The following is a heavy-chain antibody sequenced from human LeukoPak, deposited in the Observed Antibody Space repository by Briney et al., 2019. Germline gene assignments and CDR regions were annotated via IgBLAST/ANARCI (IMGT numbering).Heavy chain of an antibody. V-gene: IGHV1-18*01. CDR2: ISAYNGNT. Sequence: AASVKVSRKASGYTFTSYGISWVRQAPGQGLEWMGWISAYNGNTNYAQKLQGRVTMTTDTSTSTAYMELRSLRSEDTAVYYCAREVVVHDAFDIWGQGTMVTVSS. J-gene: IGHJ3*02. CDR3: AREVVVHDAFDI. CDR1: GYTFTSYG. D-gene: IGHD3-22*01.